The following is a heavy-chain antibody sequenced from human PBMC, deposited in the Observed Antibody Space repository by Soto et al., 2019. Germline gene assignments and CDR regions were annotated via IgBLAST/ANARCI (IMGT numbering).Heavy chain of an antibody. CDR1: GGSISSISYY. Sequence: SETLSLTCTVSGGSISSISYYWGWIRQPPGKGLEWIGSIYYSGSTYYNPSLKSRITISVDTSKNQFSLKLRSVTAADTAVYYCARHSYYYGSTYGCWLDPWGQGTLVTVSS. CDR3: ARHSYYYGSTYGCWLDP. V-gene: IGHV4-39*01. J-gene: IGHJ5*02. CDR2: IYYSGST. D-gene: IGHD3-10*01.